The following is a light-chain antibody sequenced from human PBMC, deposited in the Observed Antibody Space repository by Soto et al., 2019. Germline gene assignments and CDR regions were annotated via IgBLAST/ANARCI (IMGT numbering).Light chain of an antibody. CDR3: QQANSFPIT. J-gene: IGKJ5*01. CDR2: RAS. Sequence: DIVMTKSPDSLAVSLGERATINCKSIQRVIHSSNNRSYLAWYQQKPRQPPELLLYRASARESGVPDRFSGSGSGTDFTLTISSLQPEDCALYFCQQANSFPITFGQGTRLEIK. V-gene: IGKV4-1*01. CDR1: QRVIHSSNNRSY.